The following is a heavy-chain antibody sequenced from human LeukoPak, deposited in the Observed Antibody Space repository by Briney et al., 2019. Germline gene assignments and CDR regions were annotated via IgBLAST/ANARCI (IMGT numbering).Heavy chain of an antibody. CDR3: ARGGAARLHFQN. Sequence: SETLSLTCTVSGGSISNYYWSWIRQPPGKGLEWIAYIDYRGSTTYNPSLKSRVTISVDTSRNQFSLNLNSVTAADTAVYYCARGGAARLHFQNWGQGTLVTVSS. V-gene: IGHV4-59*01. CDR1: GGSISNYY. CDR2: IDYRGST. D-gene: IGHD6-6*01. J-gene: IGHJ1*01.